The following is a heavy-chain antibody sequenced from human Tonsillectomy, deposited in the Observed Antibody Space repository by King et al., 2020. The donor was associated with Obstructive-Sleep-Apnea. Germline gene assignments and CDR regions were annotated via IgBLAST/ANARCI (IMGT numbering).Heavy chain of an antibody. CDR1: GFTFSNAW. Sequence: VQLVESGGGLVKPGGSLRLSCAASGFTFSNAWMSWVRQAPGKGLEWVGRIKSKTDGGTTDYAAPVKGRFTISRDDSKNTLYLQMNSLKTEDTAVYYCTPESVYGDYTPGGFDYWGQGTLVTVSS. J-gene: IGHJ4*02. CDR2: IKSKTDGGTT. V-gene: IGHV3-15*01. CDR3: TPESVYGDYTPGGFDY. D-gene: IGHD4-17*01.